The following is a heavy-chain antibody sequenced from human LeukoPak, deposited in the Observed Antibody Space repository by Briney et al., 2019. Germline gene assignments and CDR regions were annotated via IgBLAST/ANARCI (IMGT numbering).Heavy chain of an antibody. V-gene: IGHV6-1*01. Sequence: SQTLSLTCAISGDTVSSNTSAWNWIRQSPSRGLEWLGRTYYRSKWNNDYAVSVQNRITINPDTSKNQFSLQLKSATPEDTAVYYCTRQRSTSTDYYGMDVWGQGTTVTVSS. D-gene: IGHD6-6*01. CDR3: TRQRSTSTDYYGMDV. CDR2: TYYRSKWNN. CDR1: GDTVSSNTSA. J-gene: IGHJ6*02.